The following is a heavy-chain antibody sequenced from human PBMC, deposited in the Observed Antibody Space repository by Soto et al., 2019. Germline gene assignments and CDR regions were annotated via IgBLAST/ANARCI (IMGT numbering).Heavy chain of an antibody. J-gene: IGHJ5*02. CDR3: TRDGKRFGELLPNWFDP. CDR2: IRSKAYGGTT. D-gene: IGHD3-10*01. V-gene: IGHV3-49*03. CDR1: GFTFGDYA. Sequence: GGSLRLSCTASGFTFGDYAMSWFRQAPGKGLEWVGFIRSKAYGGTTEYAASVKGRFTISRDDSKSIAYLQMNSLKTEDTAVYYCTRDGKRFGELLPNWFDPWGQGTRVTVSS.